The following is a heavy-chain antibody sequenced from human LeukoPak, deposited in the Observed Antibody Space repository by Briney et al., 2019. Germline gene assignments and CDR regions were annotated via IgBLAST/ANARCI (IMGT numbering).Heavy chain of an antibody. CDR1: GGSFISGDYY. Sequence: SETLSLTCTVSGGSFISGDYYGRWIRQPPGKGLEWIGYIYYSGSTYYNPSLRSRVTISVDTSKNQISLKLSSVTAADTAVYYCARSAFGSGSSYFDYWGQGTLVTVSS. V-gene: IGHV4-30-4*01. J-gene: IGHJ4*02. CDR2: IYYSGST. CDR3: ARSAFGSGSSYFDY. D-gene: IGHD3-10*01.